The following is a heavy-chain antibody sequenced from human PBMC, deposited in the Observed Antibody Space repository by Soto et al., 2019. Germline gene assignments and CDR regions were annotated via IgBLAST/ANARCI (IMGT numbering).Heavy chain of an antibody. D-gene: IGHD2-2*01. J-gene: IGHJ6*02. CDR1: GYSFTSYW. CDR2: IDPSDSYT. Sequence: RGESLKISCKGSGYSFTSYWISWVRQMPGKGLEWMGRIDPSDSYTNYSPSFQGHVTISADKSISTAYLQWSSLKASDTAMYYCARQIDCSSTSCHYYYGMHVWGQGTTVTVSS. V-gene: IGHV5-10-1*01. CDR3: ARQIDCSSTSCHYYYGMHV.